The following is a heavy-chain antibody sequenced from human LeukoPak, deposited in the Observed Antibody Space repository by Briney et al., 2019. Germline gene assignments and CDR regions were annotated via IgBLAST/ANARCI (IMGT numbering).Heavy chain of an antibody. CDR1: GFTFSSYW. J-gene: IGHJ4*02. D-gene: IGHD2-15*01. Sequence: TGGSLRLSCVASGFTFSSYWMHWVRQAPGKGLVWVSRIDSDGSSTIYADSVKGRFTISRDNAKNTLNLQMNSLRAEDTALYYCARSGAPTPDYWGQGTLVIVSS. CDR3: ARSGAPTPDY. V-gene: IGHV3-74*01. CDR2: IDSDGSST.